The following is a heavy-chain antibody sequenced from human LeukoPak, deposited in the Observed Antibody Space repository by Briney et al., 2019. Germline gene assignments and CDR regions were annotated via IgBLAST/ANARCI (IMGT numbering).Heavy chain of an antibody. V-gene: IGHV4-4*07. CDR1: GGSIRSYY. Sequence: SETLSLTCTVSGGSIRSYYWSWIRQPAGKGLEWIGRIYTSGSANYNPSLKSRVTMSVDTSKNQFSLKLSSVTAADTAVYYCARYSGSYAPLDYWGQGTLVTVSS. D-gene: IGHD1-26*01. CDR3: ARYSGSYAPLDY. CDR2: IYTSGSA. J-gene: IGHJ4*02.